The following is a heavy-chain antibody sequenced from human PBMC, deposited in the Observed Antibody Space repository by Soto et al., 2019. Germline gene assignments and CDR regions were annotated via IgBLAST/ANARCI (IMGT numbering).Heavy chain of an antibody. D-gene: IGHD5-18*01. CDR2: IYYSGST. J-gene: IGHJ5*02. CDR1: GGSISSSSYY. CDR3: ARRVPAMDWFDP. Sequence: QLQLQESGPGLVKPSETLSLTCTVSGGSISSSSYYWGWIRQPPGKGLEWIGSIYYSGSTYYNPSLKSRVTISVDTSKNQFSLKLSSVTAADTAVYSCARRVPAMDWFDPWGQGTLVTVSS. V-gene: IGHV4-39*01.